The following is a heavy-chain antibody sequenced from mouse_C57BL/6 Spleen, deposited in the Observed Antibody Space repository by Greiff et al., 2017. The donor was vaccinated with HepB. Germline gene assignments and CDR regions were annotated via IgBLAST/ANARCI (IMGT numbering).Heavy chain of an antibody. D-gene: IGHD1-1*01. Sequence: QVQLQQSGPELVKPGASVKISCKASGYAFSSSWMNWVKQRPGQGLEWIGRIYPGDGDTNYNGKFKGKATLTADKSSSTAYMQLSSLTSEDSAVYFCARRSSYDYAMDYWGQGTSVTVSS. CDR1: GYAFSSSW. J-gene: IGHJ4*01. CDR3: ARRSSYDYAMDY. CDR2: IYPGDGDT. V-gene: IGHV1-82*01.